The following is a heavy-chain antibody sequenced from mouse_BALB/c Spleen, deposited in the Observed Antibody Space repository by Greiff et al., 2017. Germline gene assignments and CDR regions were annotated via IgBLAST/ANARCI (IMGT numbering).Heavy chain of an antibody. V-gene: IGHV14-3*02. CDR1: GFNIKDTY. D-gene: IGHD1-1*01. Sequence: VQLQQSGAELVKPGASVKLSCTASGFNIKDTYMHWVKQRPEQGLEWIGRIDPANGNTKYDPKFQGKATITADTSSNTAYLQLSSLTSEDTAVYYCARRGLLRDWYFDVWGAGTTGTVSS. CDR2: IDPANGNT. J-gene: IGHJ1*01. CDR3: ARRGLLRDWYFDV.